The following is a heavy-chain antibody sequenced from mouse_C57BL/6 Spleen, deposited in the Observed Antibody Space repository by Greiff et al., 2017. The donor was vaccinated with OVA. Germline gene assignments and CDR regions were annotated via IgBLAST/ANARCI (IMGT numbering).Heavy chain of an antibody. D-gene: IGHD1-1*01. V-gene: IGHV5-4*01. J-gene: IGHJ4*01. Sequence: EVQVVESGGGLVNPARYLKLSCAASGFTFSSYAMSWVRQTPEKRLEWVAIISDGGSYTYYPDNVKGRFTISSDNAKNNLYLQMSHLKSEDTAMYDCARAHGSSYYAMDYWGQGTSVTVSS. CDR3: ARAHGSSYYAMDY. CDR2: ISDGGSYT. CDR1: GFTFSSYA.